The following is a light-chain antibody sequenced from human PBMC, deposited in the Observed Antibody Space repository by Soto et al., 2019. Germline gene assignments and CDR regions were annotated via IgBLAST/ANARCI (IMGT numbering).Light chain of an antibody. CDR2: KAS. J-gene: IGKJ4*01. Sequence: DIQMTQSPSTLSASVGDRVTITCRASQSISSWLAWYQQKPGKAPKLLIYKASSLEGGVPSRFSGSGSGTEFTLTISSLQSDDFATYYCQQYNSYPLTFGGGTKVEIK. V-gene: IGKV1-5*03. CDR1: QSISSW. CDR3: QQYNSYPLT.